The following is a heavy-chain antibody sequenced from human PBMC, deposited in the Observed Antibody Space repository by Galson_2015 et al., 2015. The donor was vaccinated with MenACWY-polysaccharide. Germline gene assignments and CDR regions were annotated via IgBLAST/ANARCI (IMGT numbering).Heavy chain of an antibody. J-gene: IGHJ4*02. Sequence: SLRLSCAASGFTSSSYDYEVNWVRQAPGKGLEWVSYISSGGGTTIYYADSVKGRFTISRDNAKNSLYLQTNNLRAEDTAIYYCVSPCTSRHVGLDYWGQGTLLAVSS. CDR3: VSPCTSRHVGLDY. CDR2: ISSGGGTTI. CDR1: GFTSSSY. V-gene: IGHV3-48*03. D-gene: IGHD2-2*01.